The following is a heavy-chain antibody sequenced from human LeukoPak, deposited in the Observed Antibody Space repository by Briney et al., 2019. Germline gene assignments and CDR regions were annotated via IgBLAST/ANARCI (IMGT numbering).Heavy chain of an antibody. V-gene: IGHV3-9*01. Sequence: GRSLRLSCAASGFTFDDYAMHWVRQAPGKGLEWVSGISWNSGCIGYADSVKGRFTISRDNAKNSLYLQMNSLRAEDTALYYCAKGTRTTVTYNWFDPWGQGTLVTVSS. CDR2: ISWNSGCI. CDR3: AKGTRTTVTYNWFDP. D-gene: IGHD4-17*01. J-gene: IGHJ5*02. CDR1: GFTFDDYA.